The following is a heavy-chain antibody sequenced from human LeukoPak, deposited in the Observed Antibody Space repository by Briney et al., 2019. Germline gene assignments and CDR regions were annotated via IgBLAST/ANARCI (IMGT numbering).Heavy chain of an antibody. V-gene: IGHV3-23*01. CDR3: AKSFTGDNYYYGVDV. D-gene: IGHD3-10*01. J-gene: IGHJ6*02. CDR1: GFTFSSYA. CDR2: ILRSGGDT. Sequence: PGGSLRLSCAASGFTFSSYAMTWVRQAPGKGLEWVSAILRSGGDTYYADSMKGRFTISRDNSKNTLYLQMNSLRVGDTAIYYCAKSFTGDNYYYGVDVWGQGTTVTVSS.